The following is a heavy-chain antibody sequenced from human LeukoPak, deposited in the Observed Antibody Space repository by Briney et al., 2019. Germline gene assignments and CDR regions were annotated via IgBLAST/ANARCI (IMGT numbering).Heavy chain of an antibody. CDR3: AKDMSSGYDPIDY. D-gene: IGHD5-12*01. V-gene: IGHV3-64*01. CDR2: ISSNGGST. Sequence: GGSLRLSCAASGFTFSSYAMHWVRQAPGKGLEYVSAISSNGGSTYYANSVKGRFTISRDNSKNTLYLQMGSLRAEDMAVYYCAKDMSSGYDPIDYWGQGTLVTVSS. CDR1: GFTFSSYA. J-gene: IGHJ4*02.